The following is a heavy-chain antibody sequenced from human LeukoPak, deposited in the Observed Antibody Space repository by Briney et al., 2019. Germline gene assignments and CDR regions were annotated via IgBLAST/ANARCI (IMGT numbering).Heavy chain of an antibody. CDR1: GFTFSSYA. D-gene: IGHD5-18*01. CDR3: ARAGALEGIPDV. CDR2: ISYDGSNK. Sequence: GGSLRFSCAASGFTFSSYAMHWVRQAPGKGLEWVAVISYDGSNKYYADSVKGRFTISRDNSKNTLYLQMNSLRAEDTAVYYCARAGALEGIPDVWGKGTTVTVSS. J-gene: IGHJ6*04. V-gene: IGHV3-30*01.